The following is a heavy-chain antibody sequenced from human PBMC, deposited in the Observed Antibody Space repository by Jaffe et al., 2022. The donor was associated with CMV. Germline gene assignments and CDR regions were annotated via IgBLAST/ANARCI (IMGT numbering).Heavy chain of an antibody. CDR3: ATQRRPRAAAGLRGAFDI. Sequence: QVQLQESGPGLVKPSGTLSLTCAVSGGSISSSNWWSWVRQPPGKGLEWIGEIYHSGSTNYNPSLKSRVTISVDKSKNQFSLKLSSVTAADTAVYYCATQRRPRAAAGLRGAFDIWGQGTMVTVSS. V-gene: IGHV4-4*02. CDR2: IYHSGST. CDR1: GGSISSSNW. D-gene: IGHD6-13*01. J-gene: IGHJ3*02.